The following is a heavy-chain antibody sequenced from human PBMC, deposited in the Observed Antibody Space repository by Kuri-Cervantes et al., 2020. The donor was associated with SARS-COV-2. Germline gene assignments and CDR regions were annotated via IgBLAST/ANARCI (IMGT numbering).Heavy chain of an antibody. CDR1: GFTFSSYA. CDR2: LSGSGGST. D-gene: IGHD2-2*01. J-gene: IGHJ6*02. Sequence: GESLKISCAPSGFTFSSYAMNWVRQAPGKGLGWVSALSGSGGSTYYAYSVKGRFTISRDSSKNPLYLQMDCLRAEDTAVYYGAKGDPFDIVVVPAATRDYYYYGMDVWGQGTTVTVSS. CDR3: AKGDPFDIVVVPAATRDYYYYGMDV. V-gene: IGHV3-23*01.